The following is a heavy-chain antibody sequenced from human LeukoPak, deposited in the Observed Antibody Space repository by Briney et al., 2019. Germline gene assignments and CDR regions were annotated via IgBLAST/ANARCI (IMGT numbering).Heavy chain of an antibody. Sequence: GASVKVSCKASGYTFTSYDIDWVRQATGQGLEWMGWISAYNGNTNYAQKLQGRVTMTTDTSTSTAYMELRSLKSDDTAVYYCARIFAVNYGMDVWGQGTTVTVSS. J-gene: IGHJ6*02. V-gene: IGHV1-18*01. CDR1: GYTFTSYD. CDR3: ARIFAVNYGMDV. CDR2: ISAYNGNT.